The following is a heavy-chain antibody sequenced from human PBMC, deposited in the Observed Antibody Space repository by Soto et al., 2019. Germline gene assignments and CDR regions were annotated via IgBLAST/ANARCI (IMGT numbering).Heavy chain of an antibody. J-gene: IGHJ4*02. CDR2: IYASGTT. D-gene: IGHD2-2*01. Sequence: EVQLVESGGGLVQPGESLRLSCAASEFSVSSNYMSWVRQAPGKGLEWVSAIYASGTTYYADSVRGRFTISRDSSKNTLYLQMNSMRAEDTVVYYCARNPYCSTSGCYYTDYWGQGTLVTVSS. CDR1: EFSVSSNY. V-gene: IGHV3-66*01. CDR3: ARNPYCSTSGCYYTDY.